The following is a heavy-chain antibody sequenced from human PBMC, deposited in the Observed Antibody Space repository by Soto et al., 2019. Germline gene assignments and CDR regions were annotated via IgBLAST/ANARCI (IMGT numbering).Heavy chain of an antibody. Sequence: SLRLSCAASGFTFSSYSMNWVRQAPGKGLEWVSSISSSSSYIYYADSVKGRFTISRDNAKNSLYLQMNSLRAEDTAVYYCARAGNDYGDYYFDYWGQGTLVTVS. CDR3: ARAGNDYGDYYFDY. V-gene: IGHV3-21*01. CDR2: ISSSSSYI. D-gene: IGHD4-17*01. J-gene: IGHJ4*02. CDR1: GFTFSSYS.